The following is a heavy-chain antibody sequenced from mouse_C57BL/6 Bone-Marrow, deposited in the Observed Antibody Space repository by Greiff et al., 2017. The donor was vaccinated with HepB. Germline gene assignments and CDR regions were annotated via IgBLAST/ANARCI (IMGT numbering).Heavy chain of an antibody. CDR1: GYTFTSYG. J-gene: IGHJ3*01. V-gene: IGHV1-81*01. Sequence: QVHVKQSGAELARPGASVKLSCKASGYTFTSYGISWVKQRTGQGLEWIGEIYPRSGNTYYNEKFKGKATLTADKSSSTAYMELRSLTSEDSAVYFCARRRGNRASWFAYWGQGTLVTVSA. CDR2: IYPRSGNT. D-gene: IGHD3-1*01. CDR3: ARRRGNRASWFAY.